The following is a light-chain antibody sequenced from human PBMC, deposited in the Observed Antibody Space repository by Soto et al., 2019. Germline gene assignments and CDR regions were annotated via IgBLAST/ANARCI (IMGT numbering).Light chain of an antibody. CDR1: QSISGY. Sequence: DIQMTQSPSSLSAFVGDRVTITCRASQSISGYLNWYQQKPGKAPKLLIYAASTLQSGVPSRFSGSGSGTDFTLTISSLQPEDFANYYCQQSHSTPWTFGQGTSVEIQ. CDR3: QQSHSTPWT. CDR2: AAS. V-gene: IGKV1-39*01. J-gene: IGKJ1*01.